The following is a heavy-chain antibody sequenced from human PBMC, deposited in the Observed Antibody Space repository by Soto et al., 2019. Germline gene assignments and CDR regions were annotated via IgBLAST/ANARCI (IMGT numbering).Heavy chain of an antibody. CDR1: GFTFSSYA. V-gene: IGHV3-30-3*01. D-gene: IGHD3-22*01. Sequence: GGSLRLSCAASGFTFSSYAMHWVRQAPGKGLEWVALISYDGSDKDYADSEKGRFTISRDNSRNTLFLQMNSLRAEDTAVYYCARDYYKYYDSSGYYRSPAYWGQGIVVTVSS. J-gene: IGHJ4*02. CDR2: ISYDGSDK. CDR3: ARDYYKYYDSSGYYRSPAY.